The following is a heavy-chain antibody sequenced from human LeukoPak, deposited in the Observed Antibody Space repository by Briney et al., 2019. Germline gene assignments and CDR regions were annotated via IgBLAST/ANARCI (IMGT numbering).Heavy chain of an antibody. Sequence: SETLSLTCAVYGGSFSGYYWSWIRQPPGKGLEWIGEINHSGSINYNPSLKSRVTISVDTSKNQFSLKLSSVTAADTAVYYCARRLGGIVVVVAAAFDYWGQGTLVTVSS. J-gene: IGHJ4*02. CDR3: ARRLGGIVVVVAAAFDY. V-gene: IGHV4-34*01. CDR2: INHSGSI. D-gene: IGHD2-15*01. CDR1: GGSFSGYY.